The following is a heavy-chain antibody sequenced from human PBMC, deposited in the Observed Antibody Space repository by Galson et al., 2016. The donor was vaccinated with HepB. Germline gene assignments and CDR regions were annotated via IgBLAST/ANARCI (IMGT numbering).Heavy chain of an antibody. J-gene: IGHJ6*02. CDR2: MYYSGSI. Sequence: SETLSLTCTVSGGSISSYYWSWIRQPPGKGLEWIGYMYYSGSIKYNPSLNSRVTMSVDTSKNQISLKLSSVTAADTAVYYCAASRPRHCSGGSCFMDVWGQGTTVTVSS. CDR3: AASRPRHCSGGSCFMDV. D-gene: IGHD2-15*01. CDR1: GGSISSYY. V-gene: IGHV4-59*01.